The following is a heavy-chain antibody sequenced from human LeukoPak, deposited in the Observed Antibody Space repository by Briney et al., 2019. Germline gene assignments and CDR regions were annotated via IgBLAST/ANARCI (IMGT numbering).Heavy chain of an antibody. D-gene: IGHD3-10*01. Sequence: GGSLRLSCAASGFTFDDYGMSWLPQAPGKGLEWVPGINWNGGSTGYADSVNGRFTISRDNDKNSLYLQMNTLRAYDTALYYCARDQVLLWLSWFDPWGQGTLVTVSS. J-gene: IGHJ5*02. V-gene: IGHV3-20*04. CDR2: INWNGGST. CDR3: ARDQVLLWLSWFDP. CDR1: GFTFDDYG.